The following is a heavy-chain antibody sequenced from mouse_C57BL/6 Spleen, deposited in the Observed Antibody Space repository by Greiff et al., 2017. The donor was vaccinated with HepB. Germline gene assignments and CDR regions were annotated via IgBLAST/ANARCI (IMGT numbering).Heavy chain of an antibody. Sequence: QVQLKESGPELVKPGASVKISCKASGYAFSSSWMNWVKQRPGKGLEWIGRIYPGDGDTNYNGKFKGKATLTADKSSSTAYMQLSSLTSEDSAVYFCARGYYGNYLYYFDYWGQGTTLTVSS. D-gene: IGHD2-1*01. CDR2: IYPGDGDT. CDR1: GYAFSSSW. CDR3: ARGYYGNYLYYFDY. J-gene: IGHJ2*01. V-gene: IGHV1-82*01.